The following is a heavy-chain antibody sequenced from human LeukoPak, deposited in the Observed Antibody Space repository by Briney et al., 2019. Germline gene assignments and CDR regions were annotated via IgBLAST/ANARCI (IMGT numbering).Heavy chain of an antibody. CDR1: GFTFNSYA. D-gene: IGHD1-26*01. V-gene: IGHV3-64*01. J-gene: IGHJ4*02. CDR3: AKVLVGATFGVLDY. CDR2: ISSNGDST. Sequence: GGSLRLSCAASGFTFNSYAMHWVRQAPGKGLEYVSAISSNGDSTHYANSVKGRFTISRDNSKNTLYLQMGSLRAEDTAVYYCAKVLVGATFGVLDYWGQGTLVTVSS.